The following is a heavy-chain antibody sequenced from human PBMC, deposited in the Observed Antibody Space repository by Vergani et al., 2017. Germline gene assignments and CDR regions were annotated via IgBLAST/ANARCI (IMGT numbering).Heavy chain of an antibody. V-gene: IGHV3-33*01. CDR1: GFTFSSYG. CDR2: IWYDGSNK. Sequence: QVQLVESGGGVVQPGRSLRLSCAASGFTFSSYGMHWVRQAPGKGLEWVAVIWYDGSNKYYADSVKGRFTISRDNSKNTLYLQMNSLRAGDTAVYYCARVSYCSSTSCPGGAFDIWGQGTMVTVSS. J-gene: IGHJ3*02. D-gene: IGHD2-2*01. CDR3: ARVSYCSSTSCPGGAFDI.